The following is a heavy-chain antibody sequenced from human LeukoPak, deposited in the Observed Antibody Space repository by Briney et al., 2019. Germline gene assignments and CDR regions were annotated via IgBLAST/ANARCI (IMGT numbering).Heavy chain of an antibody. CDR3: ARGDDYGGIDFDS. CDR2: IYTSGST. D-gene: IGHD4-23*01. V-gene: IGHV4-4*08. Sequence: PAETLSLTCTASGCSISSYYWSWIRQPPGKGLEWIARIYTSGSTNYNPSLKSRVTIFLDTTNNQFSLMLIPVTPADTAVVYYARGDDYGGIDFDSWGQGTLVTVSS. CDR1: GCSISSYY. J-gene: IGHJ4*02.